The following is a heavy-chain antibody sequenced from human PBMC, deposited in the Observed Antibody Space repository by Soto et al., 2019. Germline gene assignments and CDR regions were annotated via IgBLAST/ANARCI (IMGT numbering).Heavy chain of an antibody. Sequence: EVHLVESGGGLVQPGGSLRLSCAASGFTFRSYWMHWVRQFPGKGLVWVSHIDSDGNYTTYADSVKGRFTISRDNAKNTVYLQMISLRAEDTAVYYCVRDDVGVGIDYWGLGTLVTVSS. CDR3: VRDDVGVGIDY. D-gene: IGHD1-26*01. CDR1: GFTFRSYW. J-gene: IGHJ4*02. V-gene: IGHV3-74*03. CDR2: IDSDGNYT.